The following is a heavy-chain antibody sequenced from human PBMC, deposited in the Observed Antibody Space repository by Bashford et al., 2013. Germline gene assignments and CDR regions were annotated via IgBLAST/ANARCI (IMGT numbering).Heavy chain of an antibody. Sequence: WVRQAPGQGLEWMGWINPNSGGTNFAQKFQGWVTMTRDTSISTAYMELGRLRSDDTAVYYCARSQRAGIAVVSLLLDVWGQGTTVTVSS. V-gene: IGHV1-2*04. CDR3: ARSQRAGIAVVSLLLDV. D-gene: IGHD6-19*01. CDR2: INPNSGGT. J-gene: IGHJ6*02.